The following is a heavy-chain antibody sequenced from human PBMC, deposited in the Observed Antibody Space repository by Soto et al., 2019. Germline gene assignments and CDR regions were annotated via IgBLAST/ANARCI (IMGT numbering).Heavy chain of an antibody. V-gene: IGHV1-18*01. CDR2: ISAYNGNT. Sequence: QVQLVQSGAEVKKPGASVKVSCKASGYTFTSYGISWVRQAPGQWLEGMGWISAYNGNTNYAQKLQGRVTMTTDTSTSTAYMELRSLRSADTAVYYWASPSGWVTASYYVMYVWGQGPTVTVSS. D-gene: IGHD2-21*02. CDR3: ASPSGWVTASYYVMYV. CDR1: GYTFTSYG. J-gene: IGHJ6*02.